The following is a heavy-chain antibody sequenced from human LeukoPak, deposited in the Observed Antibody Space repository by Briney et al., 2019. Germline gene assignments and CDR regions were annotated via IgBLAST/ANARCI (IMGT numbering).Heavy chain of an antibody. CDR2: IYYSGST. Sequence: SETLSLTCTVSGGSISSSSYYWGWIRQPPGKGLEWIGSIYYSGSTYYNPSFKSRVTISVDTSKNQFSLKLSSVTAADTAVYYCXXSSSXGYYRSPAFDIWGQGTMVTVSS. D-gene: IGHD3-22*01. V-gene: IGHV4-39*01. CDR3: XXSSSXGYYRSPAFDI. CDR1: GGSISSSSYY. J-gene: IGHJ3*02.